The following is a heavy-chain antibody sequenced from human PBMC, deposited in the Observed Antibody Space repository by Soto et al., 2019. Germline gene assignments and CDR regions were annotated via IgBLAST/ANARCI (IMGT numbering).Heavy chain of an antibody. Sequence: ASVKVSCKASGYTFISYYLHWVRQAPGQGLEWLGMINPSSGATTSAQKFQARVTMTRGSSPRTVDLGLSSLRSDDTAVYYCARSTDRYYFDYWGQGTLVTVSS. J-gene: IGHJ4*02. D-gene: IGHD1-1*01. V-gene: IGHV1-46*01. CDR2: INPSSGAT. CDR3: ARSTDRYYFDY. CDR1: GYTFISYY.